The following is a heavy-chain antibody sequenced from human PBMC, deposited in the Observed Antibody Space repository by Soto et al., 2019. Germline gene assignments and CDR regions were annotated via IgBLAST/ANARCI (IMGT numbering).Heavy chain of an antibody. Sequence: QVQLVQSGAEVKKPGASVKISCKTSGYTFMTYALHWVRQAPGQRPEWMGWINPGNGNTEYSQKLQGRVTITRDTSARTVFTEVANMTSEDTAVYYCARVRMLWYGELSHWGQGTQVIVSA. J-gene: IGHJ4*02. V-gene: IGHV1-3*01. CDR3: ARVRMLWYGELSH. CDR2: INPGNGNT. CDR1: GYTFMTYA. D-gene: IGHD3-10*01.